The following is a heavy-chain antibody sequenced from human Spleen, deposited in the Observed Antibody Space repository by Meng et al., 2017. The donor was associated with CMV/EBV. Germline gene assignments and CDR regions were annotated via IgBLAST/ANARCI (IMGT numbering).Heavy chain of an antibody. J-gene: IGHJ4*02. CDR2: ISSAGTYI. CDR3: ARGRGVPAGSYYFDS. Sequence: SGFPFSDYCLNWVRQAPGKGLEWVSSISSAGTYIYSANSLKGRFTISRDNAKNSLYLQMRSLRADDTAIYYCARGRGVPAGSYYFDSWGQGTLVTVSS. D-gene: IGHD2-2*01. V-gene: IGHV3-21*01. CDR1: GFPFSDYC.